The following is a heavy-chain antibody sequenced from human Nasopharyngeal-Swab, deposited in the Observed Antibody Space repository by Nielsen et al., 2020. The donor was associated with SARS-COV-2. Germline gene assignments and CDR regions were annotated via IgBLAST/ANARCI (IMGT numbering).Heavy chain of an antibody. CDR2: ISYAGSNK. Sequence: GSLILSCAASGFTFSSYGLHWVRQAPGQGLEWVAVISYAGSNKYYADPVKGRFTISRDNSKNTLYLPMNSLRAEDTAVYYCAKDDLMKNSQPLDYWGQGTLVTVSS. D-gene: IGHD2/OR15-2a*01. J-gene: IGHJ4*02. V-gene: IGHV3-30*18. CDR3: AKDDLMKNSQPLDY. CDR1: GFTFSSYG.